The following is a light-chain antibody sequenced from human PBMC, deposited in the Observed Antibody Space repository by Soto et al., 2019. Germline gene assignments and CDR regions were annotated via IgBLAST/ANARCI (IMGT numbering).Light chain of an antibody. CDR3: VTWDTSLTTTVL. Sequence: QSVLTQPPSVSAAPGQKVIISCSGSNSNIETNFVSWYQQLPGTAPKLLIFDNNKRPSGIPDRFSGSKSGTSATLGITGLQTGDEADYYCVTWDTSLTTTVLFGGGTKVTVL. J-gene: IGLJ2*01. V-gene: IGLV1-51*01. CDR2: DNN. CDR1: NSNIETNF.